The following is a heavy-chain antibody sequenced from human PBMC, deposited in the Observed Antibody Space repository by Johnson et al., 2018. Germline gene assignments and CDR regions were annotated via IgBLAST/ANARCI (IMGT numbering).Heavy chain of an antibody. J-gene: IGHJ4*02. CDR3: ARQVTIYREPFDY. CDR1: GDSISRSY. V-gene: IGHV4-59*01. CDR2: TFYDGST. D-gene: IGHD4-17*01. Sequence: QVQLQESGPGLVKPSETRSLACTVSGDSISRSYWNWIRQPPGKGLEWIGNTFYDGSTNYHPTLKHRATISLHTSKNQLSLELTSVTAADTAVYFCARQVTIYREPFDYWGQGTLVTVSS.